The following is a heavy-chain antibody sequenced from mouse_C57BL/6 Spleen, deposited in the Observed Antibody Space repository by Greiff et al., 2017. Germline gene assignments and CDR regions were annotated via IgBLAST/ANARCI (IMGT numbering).Heavy chain of an antibody. CDR3: VCEGTLLSGFAF. D-gene: IGHD2-10*01. Sequence: EVQVVESGGGLVQPKGSVKLSCAASGFTFNNYAMHWVRQAPGKGLEWVACIRSKSSNYATYSADSVKDRFTISRDDSPSLLYLRMNNLEAEAAAKCSSVCEGTLLSGFAFWGKGTLVTVSA. CDR1: GFTFNNYA. CDR2: IRSKSSNYAT. J-gene: IGHJ3*01. V-gene: IGHV10-3*01.